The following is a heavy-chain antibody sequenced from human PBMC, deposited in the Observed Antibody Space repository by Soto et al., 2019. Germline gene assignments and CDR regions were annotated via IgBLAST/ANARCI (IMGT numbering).Heavy chain of an antibody. D-gene: IGHD5-12*01. V-gene: IGHV3-23*01. CDR1: GFSFTAYI. J-gene: IGHJ4*02. CDR3: AKVGWLDY. Sequence: EVHLLESGGDLVQPGGSLRLSCAASGFSFTAYIMSWFRQAPGQGLEWVSAISVSGDKTYYADSVKGRFTISRDDAKNPLYLQLNSLRVDDTAIYYCAKVGWLDYCGQGTLVTVSS. CDR2: ISVSGDKT.